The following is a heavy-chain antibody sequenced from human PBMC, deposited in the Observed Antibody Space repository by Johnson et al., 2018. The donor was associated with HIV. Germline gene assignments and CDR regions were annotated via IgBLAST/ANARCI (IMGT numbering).Heavy chain of an antibody. CDR1: GFTFSNCA. V-gene: IGHV3-23*04. CDR3: AKDGGSYGDAFDI. Sequence: VQLVESGGGWVQPGGSLRLSCVASGFTFSNCAMNWVRQAPGKGLEWVATVSGGGGITYYADSVKGRFSISRDNSKNTLYLQMNSLRAEDTAVYYCAKDGGSYGDAFDIWGQGTMVTVSS. J-gene: IGHJ3*02. D-gene: IGHD1-26*01. CDR2: VSGGGGIT.